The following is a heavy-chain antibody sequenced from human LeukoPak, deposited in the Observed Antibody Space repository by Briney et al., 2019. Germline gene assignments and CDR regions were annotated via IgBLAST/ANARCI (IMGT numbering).Heavy chain of an antibody. V-gene: IGHV1-18*01. Sequence: ASVKISCKASGYTFTSYGISWVRQAPGQGLEWMGWISAYNGNTNYAQKLRGRVTMTTDTSTSTAYMELRSLRSDDTAVYYCARGLMATARNVYYYMGVWGKGTTVTVSS. CDR1: GYTFTSYG. CDR2: ISAYNGNT. D-gene: IGHD5-24*01. CDR3: ARGLMATARNVYYYMGV. J-gene: IGHJ6*03.